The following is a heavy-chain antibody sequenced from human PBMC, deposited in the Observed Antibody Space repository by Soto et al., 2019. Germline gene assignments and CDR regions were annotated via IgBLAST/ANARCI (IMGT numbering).Heavy chain of an antibody. CDR3: ARDSENSDYYYGMDV. CDR1: GGSISSYY. V-gene: IGHV4-59*01. J-gene: IGHJ6*02. CDR2: IYYSGST. Sequence: KPSETLSLTCTVSGGSISSYYWSWIRQPPGKGLEWIGYIYYSGSTNYNPSLKSRVTISVDTSKNQFSLKLSSVTAADTAVYYCARDSENSDYYYGMDVWGQGTTVTVSS.